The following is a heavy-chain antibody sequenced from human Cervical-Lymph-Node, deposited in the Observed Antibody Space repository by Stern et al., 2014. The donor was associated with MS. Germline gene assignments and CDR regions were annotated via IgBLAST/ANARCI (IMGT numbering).Heavy chain of an antibody. V-gene: IGHV5-51*01. CDR2: IFPGGSDI. J-gene: IGHJ4*02. CDR1: GYTFASYW. Sequence: EVQLLESGPEVKRPGESLKISCQASGYTFASYWIGWVRQMPGKGLEWIAIIFPGGSDIRDSPSFQGKATTSPDKSSSTAYLQWNNLKAADAAIYYCARQRYFDYWGQGTLVTVSS. CDR3: ARQRYFDY.